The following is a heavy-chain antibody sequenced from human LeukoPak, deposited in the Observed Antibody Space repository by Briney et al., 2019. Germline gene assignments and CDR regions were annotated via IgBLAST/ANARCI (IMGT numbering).Heavy chain of an antibody. V-gene: IGHV1-69*13. CDR1: GDTFIRYA. CDR2: IIPVLSTA. Sequence: SVKVSCKASGDTFIRYAISWVRQAPGQGLEWMGGIIPVLSTANYAQKFQDRVTITADESTSTTYMELSSLKSEDTAVYYCATTGGDIYYYYMDVWGKGTTVTISS. D-gene: IGHD3-16*01. CDR3: ATTGGDIYYYYMDV. J-gene: IGHJ6*03.